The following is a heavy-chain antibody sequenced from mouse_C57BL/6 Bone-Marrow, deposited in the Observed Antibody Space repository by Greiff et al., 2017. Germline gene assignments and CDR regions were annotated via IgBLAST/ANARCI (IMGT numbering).Heavy chain of an antibody. D-gene: IGHD1-1*01. CDR3: ARGESLSTTVGGYFDY. CDR1: GYAFSSYW. J-gene: IGHJ2*01. Sequence: QVQLQQSGAELVKPGASVKISCKASGYAFSSYWMNWVKQRPGKGLEWIGQIYPGDGDTNYNGKFKGKATLTADKSSSTAYMQLSSLTSEDSAVYFCARGESLSTTVGGYFDYWGQGTTLTVSS. V-gene: IGHV1-80*01. CDR2: IYPGDGDT.